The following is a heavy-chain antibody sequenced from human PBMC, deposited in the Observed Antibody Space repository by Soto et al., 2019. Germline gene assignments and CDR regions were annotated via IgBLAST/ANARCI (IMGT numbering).Heavy chain of an antibody. CDR3: ARDLPADY. CDR2: INAGNGNT. V-gene: IGHV1-3*05. Sequence: QVQLVQSGAEEKKPGASMKVSCKASGYTFTSYAMHWVRQAPGQRLEWMGWINAGNGNTKYSQKLQGRVTITRDTSASTAYMELSSLRSEDTVVYYCARDLPADYWGQGTLVTVSS. CDR1: GYTFTSYA. J-gene: IGHJ4*02.